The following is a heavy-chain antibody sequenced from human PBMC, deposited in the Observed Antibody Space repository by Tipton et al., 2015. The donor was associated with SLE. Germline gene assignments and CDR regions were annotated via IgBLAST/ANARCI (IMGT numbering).Heavy chain of an antibody. J-gene: IGHJ4*02. CDR3: AREVASPGAVYSDY. CDR1: GVSIRYYY. V-gene: IGHV4-59*01. CDR2: IYYSGST. Sequence: GLVKPSETLSLTCTVSGVSIRYYYWSWIRQPPGKGLEWIGYIYYSGSTNYNPSLKSRVTISVDTSRNQFSLTLSSVTAADTAVYYCAREVASPGAVYSDYWGQGTLVTVSS. D-gene: IGHD6-13*01.